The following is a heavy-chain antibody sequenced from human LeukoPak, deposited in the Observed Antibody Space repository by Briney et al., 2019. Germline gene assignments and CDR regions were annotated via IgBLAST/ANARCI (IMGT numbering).Heavy chain of an antibody. Sequence: GESLKISRKASGYTFTHQWIGWVRQTSGTGLEWMGIIYPRDSDTRYSPSFQGHVTISADTSINTAYLEWSRLEASDTGIYYCARHSDVIGAIWGQGTLVTVSS. D-gene: IGHD3-10*01. CDR1: GYTFTHQW. CDR3: ARHSDVIGAI. J-gene: IGHJ4*02. CDR2: IYPRDSDT. V-gene: IGHV5-51*01.